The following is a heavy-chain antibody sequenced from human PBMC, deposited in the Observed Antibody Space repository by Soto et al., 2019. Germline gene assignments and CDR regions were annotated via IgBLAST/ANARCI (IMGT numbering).Heavy chain of an antibody. CDR1: GESLSGDY. V-gene: IGHV4-34*01. CDR2: INYSGTT. Sequence: QVQLQQWGAGLLKPSETLSLTCAVYGESLSGDYWSWIRQPPGKRLEWIGEINYSGTTSYNPSFKNRVTMSLDTSKNQFSLRLNSVTAADTAVHYCARLRSDSWGQGILVTVSS. J-gene: IGHJ4*02. CDR3: ARLRSDS.